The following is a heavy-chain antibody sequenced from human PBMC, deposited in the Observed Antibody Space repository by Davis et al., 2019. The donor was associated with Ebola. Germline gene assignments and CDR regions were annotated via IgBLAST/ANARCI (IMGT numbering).Heavy chain of an antibody. J-gene: IGHJ3*01. CDR2: INHRGST. D-gene: IGHD1-26*01. CDR1: GGSFSGYY. CDR3: ARGDLQSWEVLWL. V-gene: IGHV4-34*01. Sequence: SQTLSLTCAVYGGSFSGYYWSWIRQPPGKGLEWIGEINHRGSTSYNPSLKSRVTISVDTSKNQFSLRLTSVTAADTAVYYCARGDLQSWEVLWLWGQGTMVTVSS.